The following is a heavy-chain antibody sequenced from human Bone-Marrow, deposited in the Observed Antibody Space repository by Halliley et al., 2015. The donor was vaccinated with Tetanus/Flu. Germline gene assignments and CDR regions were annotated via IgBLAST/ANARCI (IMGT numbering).Heavy chain of an antibody. CDR3: ARGFSLSPYEGGGLSA. CDR1: GASVSSGSYY. V-gene: IGHV4-61*01. Sequence: LVQSSETLSLTCTVSGASVSSGSYYWSWIRQPPGKGLEWVGYIYYSGGTNYNPSLKSRVTILLDRSRNQFSLQLGSVTAADTAVYYCARGFSLSPYEGGGLSAWGQGTLVTASS. CDR2: IYYSGGT. D-gene: IGHD5-12*01. J-gene: IGHJ5*02.